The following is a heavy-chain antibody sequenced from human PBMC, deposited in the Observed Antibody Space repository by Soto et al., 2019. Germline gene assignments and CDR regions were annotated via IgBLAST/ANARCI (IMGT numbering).Heavy chain of an antibody. V-gene: IGHV1-69*06. CDR1: GDSFNNYP. J-gene: IGHJ4*02. CDR3: ASSYGISWYGDY. CDR2: IIPALGTI. Sequence: GASVKFSCKASGDSFNNYPVTWVRQAPGQGLEWMGGIIPALGTINYAQKFEGRVILTADTSTNTAYMELSSLRSEDTAVYYCASSYGISWYGDYWGQGTLVTVSS. D-gene: IGHD6-19*01.